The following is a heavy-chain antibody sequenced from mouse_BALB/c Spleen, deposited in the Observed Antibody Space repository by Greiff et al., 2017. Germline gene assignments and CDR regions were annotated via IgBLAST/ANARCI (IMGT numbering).Heavy chain of an antibody. CDR1: GFTFSSYG. V-gene: IGHV5-6*01. Sequence: EVHLVESGGDLVKPGGSLKLSCAASGFTFSSYGMSWVRQTPDKRLEWVATISSGGSYTYYPDSVKGRFTISRDNAKNTLYLQMSSLKSEDTAMYYCARITTGEYYFDYWGQGTTLTVSS. CDR2: ISSGGSYT. CDR3: ARITTGEYYFDY. J-gene: IGHJ2*01. D-gene: IGHD2-4*01.